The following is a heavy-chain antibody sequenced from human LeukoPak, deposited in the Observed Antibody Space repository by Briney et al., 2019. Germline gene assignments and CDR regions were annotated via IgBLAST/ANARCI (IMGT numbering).Heavy chain of an antibody. D-gene: IGHD1-26*01. J-gene: IGHJ4*02. Sequence: PGQSLRLSCAASGFTFSDAWMNWVRQAPGKGLDWVCLIKSKTDDWTADYAAAVKGRFTISRDDSKNTVYLQTNNLKTEDTAVYYCTTVGSTSKTYYVDHWGQGSLVTVSS. V-gene: IGHV3-15*01. CDR1: GFTFSDAW. CDR2: IKSKTDDWTA. CDR3: TTVGSTSKTYYVDH.